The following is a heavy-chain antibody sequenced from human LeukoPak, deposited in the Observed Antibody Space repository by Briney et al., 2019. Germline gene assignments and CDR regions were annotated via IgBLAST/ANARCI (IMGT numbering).Heavy chain of an antibody. J-gene: IGHJ4*02. CDR1: GGSFSGYY. Sequence: SETLSLTCAVSGGSFSGYYWSWIRQPPGKGLEWIGEINHSGSTNYNPSLKSRVTISVDTSKNQFSLKLSSVTAADTAVYYCARARDGYNGKDYWGQGTLVTVSS. CDR2: INHSGST. CDR3: ARARDGYNGKDY. D-gene: IGHD5-24*01. V-gene: IGHV4-34*01.